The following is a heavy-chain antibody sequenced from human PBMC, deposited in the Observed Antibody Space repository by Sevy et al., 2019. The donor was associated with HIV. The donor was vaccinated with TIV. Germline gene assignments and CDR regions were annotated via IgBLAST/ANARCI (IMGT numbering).Heavy chain of an antibody. D-gene: IGHD6-13*01. Sequence: GGSPRLSCAASGFTFSSCTMNWVRQAPGKGLEWVSYISSSSSTIYYADSVKGRFTISRDNAKNSLYLQMNSLRDEDMAVYYCAREGGGSSSFDYWGQGTLVTVSS. V-gene: IGHV3-48*02. CDR3: AREGGGSSSFDY. CDR2: ISSSSSTI. J-gene: IGHJ4*02. CDR1: GFTFSSCT.